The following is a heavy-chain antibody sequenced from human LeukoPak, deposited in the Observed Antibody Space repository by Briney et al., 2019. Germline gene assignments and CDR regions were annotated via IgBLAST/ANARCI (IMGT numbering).Heavy chain of an antibody. Sequence: ASVKVSCKASGGTFSSYAISWVRQAPGQGLEWMGGIIPIFGTANYAQKFQGRVTITTDESTSTAYMELSSLRSEDTAVYYCARAAVLRFLEWSSFDYWGQGTLVTVSS. CDR1: GGTFSSYA. CDR2: IIPIFGTA. V-gene: IGHV1-69*05. D-gene: IGHD3-3*01. J-gene: IGHJ4*02. CDR3: ARAAVLRFLEWSSFDY.